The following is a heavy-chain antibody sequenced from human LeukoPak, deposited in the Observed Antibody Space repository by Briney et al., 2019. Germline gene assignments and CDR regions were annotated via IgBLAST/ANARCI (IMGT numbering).Heavy chain of an antibody. D-gene: IGHD6-13*01. CDR3: ARDSHPYSSSWYYFDY. V-gene: IGHV3-33*01. J-gene: IGHJ4*02. Sequence: QPGRSLRLSCAASGFTFSSYGMHWVRQAPGKGLEWVAVIWYDGSNKYYADSVKGRFTISRDNSKNTLYLQMNSLRAEDTAVYYCARDSHPYSSSWYYFDYWGQGTLVTVSS. CDR1: GFTFSSYG. CDR2: IWYDGSNK.